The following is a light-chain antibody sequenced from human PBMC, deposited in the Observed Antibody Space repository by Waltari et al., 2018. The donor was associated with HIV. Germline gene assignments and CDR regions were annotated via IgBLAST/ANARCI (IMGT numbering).Light chain of an antibody. CDR3: QQYGSPWT. J-gene: IGKJ1*01. Sequence: DIALSQSPGTLSLSPGERATLSCRARQSVSSSYLAWYQQRPGQAPRLLIYGASSRATGIPDRFSGSGSGTDFTLTISRLEPEDFAVYYCQQYGSPWTFGQGTKVEI. V-gene: IGKV3-20*01. CDR2: GAS. CDR1: QSVSSSY.